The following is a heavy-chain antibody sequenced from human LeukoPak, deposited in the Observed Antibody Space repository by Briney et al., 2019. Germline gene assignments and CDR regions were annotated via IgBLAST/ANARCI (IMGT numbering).Heavy chain of an antibody. CDR1: GFTFSSYS. V-gene: IGHV3-21*01. J-gene: IGHJ5*02. CDR2: ISSSSSYI. D-gene: IGHD3-22*01. CDR3: ARDHRYYDSSGYYP. Sequence: GPLRLSCAASGFTFSSYSMNWVRQAPGKGLEWVSSISSSSSYIYYADSVKGRFTISRDNAKNSLYLQMNSLRAEDTAVYYRARDHRYYDSSGYYPWGQGTLVTVSS.